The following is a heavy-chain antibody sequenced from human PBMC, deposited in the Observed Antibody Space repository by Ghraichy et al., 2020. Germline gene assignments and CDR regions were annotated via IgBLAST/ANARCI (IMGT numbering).Heavy chain of an antibody. V-gene: IGHV3-7*01. Sequence: GGSLRLSCAASGFTLNSSEMRSDRQAPWKGLEWVANIKQDGSEKYYVDSVKGRFTISRDNAKNSLYLQMNSLRAEDTAVYYCAREAAAGIFDYWGQGTLVTVS. CDR1: GFTLNSSE. J-gene: IGHJ4*02. CDR2: IKQDGSEK. CDR3: AREAAAGIFDY. D-gene: IGHD6-13*01.